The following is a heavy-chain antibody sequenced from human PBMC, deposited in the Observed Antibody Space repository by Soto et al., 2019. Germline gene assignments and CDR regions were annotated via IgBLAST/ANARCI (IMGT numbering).Heavy chain of an antibody. CDR2: ITSSGGNA. CDR3: ARDMYTKCVKYFDL. CDR1: GFSFKDYY. J-gene: IGHJ5*02. V-gene: IGHV3-11*01. D-gene: IGHD2-2*02. Sequence: GGSLRLSCAASGFSFKDYYMTWMRQTPEKGLEWISTITSSGGNAYYAASVKGRVTISRDNAHNSLYLQMSGLRAEDTALYYCARDMYTKCVKYFDLWGQGTLVTVSS.